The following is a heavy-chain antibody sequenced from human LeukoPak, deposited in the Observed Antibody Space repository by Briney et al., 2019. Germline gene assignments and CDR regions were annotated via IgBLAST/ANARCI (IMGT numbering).Heavy chain of an antibody. J-gene: IGHJ5*02. CDR2: INPGGDNT. CDR1: GYTSTKYY. Sequence: ASVKVSCKASGYTSTKYYIHWVRQAPGQGLEWMGLINPGGDNTNYAQNFQGRVTMTRDMSTSTDYMELSSLRSEDTAIYYCARDNSVGDNAWWFDPWGQGTLVTVSS. CDR3: ARDNSVGDNAWWFDP. D-gene: IGHD1-26*01. V-gene: IGHV1-46*01.